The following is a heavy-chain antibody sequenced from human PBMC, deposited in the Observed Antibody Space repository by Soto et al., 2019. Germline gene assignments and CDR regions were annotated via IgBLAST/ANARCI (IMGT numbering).Heavy chain of an antibody. D-gene: IGHD1-20*01. CDR1: GFTFSNYA. V-gene: IGHV3-23*01. J-gene: IGHJ4*02. CDR3: AKDLRYKWNPAAPGGLDY. Sequence: EVQLLESGGGLVQPGGSLRISCDASGFTFSNYAMSWVRQAPGKGLEWVSAISGGGAAPYYVDSVKARFTISRDNIKITRYLQMNNLRAEYTGVYYCAKDLRYKWNPAAPGGLDYWGQGILVTVSS. CDR2: ISGGGAAP.